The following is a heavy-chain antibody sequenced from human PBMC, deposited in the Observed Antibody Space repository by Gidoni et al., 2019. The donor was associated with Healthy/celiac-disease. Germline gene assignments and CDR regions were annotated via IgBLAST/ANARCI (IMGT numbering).Heavy chain of an antibody. V-gene: IGHV1-2*02. CDR2: ISRSSGGT. D-gene: IGHD6-19*01. Sequence: QVQRVQSGAEVKKPGTSGKVSCKPDGYTFTGYYMHWVRQAPGRGLEWMGWISRSSGGTNYAQKFQGSVTMTRDTSISTAYMELSRLRSDDTAVYYSARDEIAVARELDSWGQGTLVTVSS. CDR3: ARDEIAVARELDS. CDR1: GYTFTGYY. J-gene: IGHJ4*02.